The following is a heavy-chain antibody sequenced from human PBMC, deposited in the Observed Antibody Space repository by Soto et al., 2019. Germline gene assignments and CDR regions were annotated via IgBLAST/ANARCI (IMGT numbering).Heavy chain of an antibody. CDR2: LYHSGNT. J-gene: IGHJ5*02. CDR3: ASRKYDVVAGSVWFDP. CDR1: GGSITSGGYS. Sequence: QLQLQESGSGLVKPSETLSLNCAVSGGSITSGGYSWGWIRQPPGQGLEWIGYLYHSGNTYYNPSLMGRVSISLDHSRNQFSLRLISVTAADTAVYFCASRKYDVVAGSVWFDPWGQGTLVTVSS. D-gene: IGHD2-21*01. V-gene: IGHV4-30-2*01.